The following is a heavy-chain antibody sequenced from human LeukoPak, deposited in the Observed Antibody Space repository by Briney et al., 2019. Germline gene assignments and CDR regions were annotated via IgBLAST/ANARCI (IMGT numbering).Heavy chain of an antibody. CDR3: APTYYDHVWAFDV. CDR2: IRSKANGGTT. J-gene: IGHJ3*01. CDR1: GFTFTNFA. Sequence: GGSLRLSCAASGFTFTNFAMHWVRQAPGKGLGGVGLIRSKANGGTTKYAASVKGRFTISRDDSKSIAYLQMNSLKTEDTAVYYCAPTYYDHVWAFDVWGRGTMVTVSS. D-gene: IGHD3-16*01. V-gene: IGHV3-49*04.